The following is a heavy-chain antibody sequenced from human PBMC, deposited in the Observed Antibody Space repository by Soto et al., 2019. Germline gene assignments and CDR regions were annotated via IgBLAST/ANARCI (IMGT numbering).Heavy chain of an antibody. Sequence: QVQLVESGGGVVQPGRSLRLSCAASGFTFSSHAMHWARQAPGKGLGWVAVITYDGANEFYTDSVKGRFTVSRDNSKNTLFLQMNSLRPDDTAVYYCVSEVGVKNFDSWGQGVLVTVSS. V-gene: IGHV3-30-3*01. J-gene: IGHJ4*02. CDR2: ITYDGANE. CDR3: VSEVGVKNFDS. D-gene: IGHD1-26*01. CDR1: GFTFSSHA.